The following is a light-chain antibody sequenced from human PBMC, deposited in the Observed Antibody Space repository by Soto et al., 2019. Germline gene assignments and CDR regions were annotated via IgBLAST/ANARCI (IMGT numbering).Light chain of an antibody. V-gene: IGLV4-60*02. J-gene: IGLJ2*01. CDR1: SGQSTYI. CDR3: ETWDNYTPVV. CDR2: VERSGTY. Sequence: QPVLTQSSSASASLGSSVKLTCTLSSGQSTYIIAWHQQQPGKAPRYLMKVERSGTYNRGSGIPDRFSGSSSGADRYLTVSNLQFEDEADYYCETWDNYTPVVFGGGTKLTFL.